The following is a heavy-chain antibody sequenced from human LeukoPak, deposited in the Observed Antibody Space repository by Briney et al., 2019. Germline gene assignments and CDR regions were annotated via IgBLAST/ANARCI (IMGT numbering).Heavy chain of an antibody. CDR1: GGSFSGYY. V-gene: IGHV4-34*01. CDR2: INHSGST. Sequence: SETLSLTCAVYGGSFSGYYWSWIRQPPGKGLEWIGEINHSGSTNYNPSLKSRVTISVDTSKNQFSLKLSSVTAADTAVYYCARRNRVVVPAAKIYSGLDYWGQGTLVTVSS. D-gene: IGHD2-2*01. CDR3: ARRNRVVVPAAKIYSGLDY. J-gene: IGHJ4*02.